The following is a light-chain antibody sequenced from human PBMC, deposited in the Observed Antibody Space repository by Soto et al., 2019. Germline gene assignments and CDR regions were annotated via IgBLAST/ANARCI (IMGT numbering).Light chain of an antibody. J-gene: IGKJ4*01. CDR2: DAS. V-gene: IGKV3-11*01. CDR3: QQRSNWPST. CDR1: QSVNSY. Sequence: EIVLTQSPVTLSLSPGERATLSCRASQSVNSYLAWYQQKPGQAPRLLISDASNRATGIPARFSGSGSGTDFTLTISSLEPEDFAVYYCQQRSNWPSTFGGGTKLEIK.